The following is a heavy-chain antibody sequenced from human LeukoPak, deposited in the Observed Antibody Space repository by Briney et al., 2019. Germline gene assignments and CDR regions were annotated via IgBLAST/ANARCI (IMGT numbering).Heavy chain of an antibody. D-gene: IGHD3-10*02. CDR1: GFTFRSFW. CDR3: AELGITMIGGV. J-gene: IGHJ6*04. V-gene: IGHV3-74*01. Sequence: PGGSLRLSCAASGFTFRSFWMHWVRQGPGKGLEWVSYISTDGGSTNYADSVKGRFAVSRDNAKNTLYLQMNSLRAEDTAVYYCAELGITMIGGVWGKGTTVTISS. CDR2: ISTDGGST.